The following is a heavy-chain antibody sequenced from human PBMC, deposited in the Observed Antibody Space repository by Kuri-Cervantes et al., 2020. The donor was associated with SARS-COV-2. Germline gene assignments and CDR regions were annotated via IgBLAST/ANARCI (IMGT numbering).Heavy chain of an antibody. J-gene: IGHJ3*02. Sequence: GSLRLSCTVSGASTSSSTYYWGWIRQSPGKGLEWLGSIYESGDTYYSSSLKSRLSLSVDTSKNQFSLKLTSVTAADTAIYYCPRGRGSSWRLNAFDIWGQGTMVTVSS. CDR1: GASTSSSTYY. CDR2: IYESGDT. CDR3: PRGRGSSWRLNAFDI. V-gene: IGHV4-39*01. D-gene: IGHD6-13*01.